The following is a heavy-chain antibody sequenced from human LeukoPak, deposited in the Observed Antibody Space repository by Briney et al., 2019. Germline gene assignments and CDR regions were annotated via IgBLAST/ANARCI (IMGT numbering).Heavy chain of an antibody. CDR1: GFTFSSYG. Sequence: PGGSLRLSCAASGFTFSSYGMHWVRQAPGKGLEWVAFIRYDGSDKYYADSVKGRFTISRDNSKNTLYLQMNSLRAEDTAVYYCATGLEMATIIWGQGTLVTVSS. CDR3: ATGLEMATII. D-gene: IGHD5-24*01. V-gene: IGHV3-30*02. CDR2: IRYDGSDK. J-gene: IGHJ4*02.